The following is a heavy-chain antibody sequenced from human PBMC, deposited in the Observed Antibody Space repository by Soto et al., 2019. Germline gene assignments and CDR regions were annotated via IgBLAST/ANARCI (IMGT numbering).Heavy chain of an antibody. CDR1: GGSISSYY. J-gene: IGHJ6*02. CDR3: ARGALDGSGCNHTNYYYYGMAV. D-gene: IGHD3-10*01. CDR2: IYYSGST. Sequence: QVQLQESGPGLVKPSETLSLTCTVSGGSISSYYWSWIRQPPGKGLEWIGYIYYSGSTNYNPSLQRQFHRAVHTSQNQFSLKLTSVPAADAAVYVGARGALDGSGCNHTNYYYYGMAVCGQGPTVTVSS. V-gene: IGHV4-59*01.